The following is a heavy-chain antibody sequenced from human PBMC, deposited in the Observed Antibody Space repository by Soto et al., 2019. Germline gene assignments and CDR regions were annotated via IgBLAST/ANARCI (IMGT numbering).Heavy chain of an antibody. CDR3: AKSIAISGVIIDAFDG. D-gene: IGHD3-3*01. J-gene: IGHJ3*01. V-gene: IGHV3-30*18. CDR2: ISYEGSNK. Sequence: QVQLVESGGGVVQPGTSLRLSCAASRFTFSYYGMHWVRQAPGKGLEWVAVISYEGSNKHYADPVKGRFTISRENSKNTLYLDMKSLRAEDTDGYYCAKSIAISGVIIDAFDGGGQWTMVTVSS. CDR1: RFTFSYYG.